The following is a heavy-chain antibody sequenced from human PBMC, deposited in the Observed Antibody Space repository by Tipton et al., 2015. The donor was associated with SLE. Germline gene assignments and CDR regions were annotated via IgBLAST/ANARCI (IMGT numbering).Heavy chain of an antibody. CDR3: ARERLGAAAGRGAFDI. D-gene: IGHD6-13*01. CDR2: IYHSGST. Sequence: TLSLTCAVSGGSISSGGYSWSWIRQPPGKGLEWIGYIYHSGSTYYNPSLKSRVTISVDRSKNQFSLKLTSVTAADTAVYYCARERLGAAAGRGAFDIWGQGTMVTVSS. V-gene: IGHV4-30-2*01. CDR1: GGSISSGGYS. J-gene: IGHJ3*02.